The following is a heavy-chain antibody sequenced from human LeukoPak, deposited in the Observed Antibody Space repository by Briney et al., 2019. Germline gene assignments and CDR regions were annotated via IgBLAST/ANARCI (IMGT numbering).Heavy chain of an antibody. J-gene: IGHJ6*03. V-gene: IGHV3-7*01. D-gene: IGHD5-12*01. CDR1: GFTFSSYA. Sequence: PGGSLRLSCAASGFTFSSYAMHWVRQAPGKGLEWVANIKQDGSEKYYVDSVKGRFTISRDNAKNSLYLQMNSLRAEDTAVYYCARTRYDLSYYYYMDVWGKGTTVTVSS. CDR2: IKQDGSEK. CDR3: ARTRYDLSYYYYMDV.